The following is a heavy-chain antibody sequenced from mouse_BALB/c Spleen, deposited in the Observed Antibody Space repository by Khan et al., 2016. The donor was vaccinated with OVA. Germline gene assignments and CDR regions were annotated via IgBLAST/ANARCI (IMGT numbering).Heavy chain of an antibody. D-gene: IGHD1-1*01. J-gene: IGHJ3*01. Sequence: EVELVESGGGLVKPGGPLKLSCAASGFTFSNYALSWVRQTPEKRLEWVATISSGGDYTYYPDSVKGRFNISRDNAKNTLYLQMSSLRSEDTAPYYCARHNYGPFAYWGQGTLVTVSA. CDR3: ARHNYGPFAY. V-gene: IGHV5-9-3*01. CDR2: ISSGGDYT. CDR1: GFTFSNYA.